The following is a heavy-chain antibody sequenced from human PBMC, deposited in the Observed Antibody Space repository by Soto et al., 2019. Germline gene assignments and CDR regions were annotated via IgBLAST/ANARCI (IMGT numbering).Heavy chain of an antibody. D-gene: IGHD6-6*01. J-gene: IGHJ4*02. Sequence: EVQLVESGGGLVQPGGSLRLSCAASGFIFNNYWMHWVRQAPGKGLMWVSRINSDESSTTYADSVKGRFTISRDNATNTLYLQMNSLRAEDTAVYYCARVDYSGSSFRRWVYFDYWGQGALVTVSS. CDR3: ARVDYSGSSFRRWVYFDY. CDR2: INSDESST. V-gene: IGHV3-74*03. CDR1: GFIFNNYW.